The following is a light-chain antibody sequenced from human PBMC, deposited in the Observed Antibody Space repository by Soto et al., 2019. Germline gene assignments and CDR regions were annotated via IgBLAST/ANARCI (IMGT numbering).Light chain of an antibody. CDR1: QSVSNN. V-gene: IGKV3-15*01. CDR2: DAS. Sequence: EIVMTQSPSTLSVSPGESATLSCRASQSVSNNVTWYQQKPGQAPRLLIYDASTRATGIPYRFSGGGSGTEFTLTISSLQSEDFVVYYCQQYNSWPPITFGQGTRLEIK. CDR3: QQYNSWPPIT. J-gene: IGKJ5*01.